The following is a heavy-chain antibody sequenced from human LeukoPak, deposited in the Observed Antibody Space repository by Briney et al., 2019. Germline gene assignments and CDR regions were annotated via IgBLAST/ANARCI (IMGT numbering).Heavy chain of an antibody. V-gene: IGHV4-39*01. CDR2: IYYSGST. D-gene: IGHD3-3*01. Sequence: PAETLSLTCTVSGGSISSNNYYWGWIRQPPGKGLEWIGSIYYSGSTYYNPSLKSRVTISVDTSKNQFSLKLSSVTAADTAVYYCASRFLELLLDYWGQGTLVTVSS. CDR1: GGSISSNNYY. CDR3: ASRFLELLLDY. J-gene: IGHJ4*02.